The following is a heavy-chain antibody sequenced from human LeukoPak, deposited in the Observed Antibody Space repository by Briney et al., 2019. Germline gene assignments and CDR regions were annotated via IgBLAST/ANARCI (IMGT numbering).Heavy chain of an antibody. CDR2: IYYSGSA. CDR1: GGSISSYY. V-gene: IGHV4-59*01. J-gene: IGHJ4*02. CDR3: ARAGPYDFWSGFVDY. Sequence: SETLSLTCTVSGGSISSYYWSWIRQPPGKGLEWIGYIYYSGSATYNPSLKSRVTISVDTSKNQFSLKLSSVTAADTAVYYCARAGPYDFWSGFVDYWGQGTLVTVSS. D-gene: IGHD3-3*01.